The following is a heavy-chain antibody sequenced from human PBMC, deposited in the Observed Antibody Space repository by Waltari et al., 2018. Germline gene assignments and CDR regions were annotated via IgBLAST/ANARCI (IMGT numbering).Heavy chain of an antibody. CDR2: IYYSGST. Sequence: QLQLQESGPGLVKPSETLSLTCTVSGGSISSSSYYWGWIRQPPGKGLEWIGSIYYSGSTYYNPSLKRRVTISGDTSKNQFSLKLSSVTAADTAVYYCARHPAMTIMLWYFDLWGRGTLVTVSS. CDR1: GGSISSSSYY. D-gene: IGHD2-8*01. J-gene: IGHJ2*01. V-gene: IGHV4-39*01. CDR3: ARHPAMTIMLWYFDL.